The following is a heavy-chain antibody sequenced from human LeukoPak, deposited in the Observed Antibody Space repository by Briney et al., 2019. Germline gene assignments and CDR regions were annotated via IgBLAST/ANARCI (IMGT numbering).Heavy chain of an antibody. CDR2: IYYSGST. V-gene: IGHV4-39*01. J-gene: IGHJ4*02. Sequence: KPSETLSLTCTVSGGSISSSSYYWGWIRQPPGKGLEWIGSIYYSGSTYYNPSLKSRVTISVDTSKNQFSLKLSSVTAADTAVYYCARHGDSSGSVTFDYWGQGTLVTVSS. CDR1: GGSISSSSYY. CDR3: ARHGDSSGSVTFDY. D-gene: IGHD3-22*01.